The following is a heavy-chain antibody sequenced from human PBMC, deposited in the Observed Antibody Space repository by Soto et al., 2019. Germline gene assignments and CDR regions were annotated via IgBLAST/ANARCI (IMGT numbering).Heavy chain of an antibody. J-gene: IGHJ5*02. CDR2: IYATGTT. Sequence: SETLSLTCTVSGASISGFYWSWIRKSAGKGLEWIGRIYATGTTDYNPSLKSRVMMSVDTSKKQFSLKFRSVTAADTAVYYCVRDGTKTLGDWFDPWGQGMSVAVSS. CDR3: VRDGTKTLGDWFDP. CDR1: GASISGFY. V-gene: IGHV4-4*07. D-gene: IGHD1-1*01.